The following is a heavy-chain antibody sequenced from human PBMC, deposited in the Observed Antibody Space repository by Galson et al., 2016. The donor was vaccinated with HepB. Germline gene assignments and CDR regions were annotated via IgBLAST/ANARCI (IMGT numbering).Heavy chain of an antibody. CDR3: AREGGDAFDI. Sequence: SCKASGGTFSSYAISWVRQAPGQGLEWMGGIIPIFGTANYAQKFQGRVTITADESTSTAYMELSSLRSDDTAVYCCAREGGDAFDIWGQGTMVTVSS. J-gene: IGHJ3*02. CDR1: GGTFSSYA. V-gene: IGHV1-69*01. D-gene: IGHD3-16*01. CDR2: IIPIFGTA.